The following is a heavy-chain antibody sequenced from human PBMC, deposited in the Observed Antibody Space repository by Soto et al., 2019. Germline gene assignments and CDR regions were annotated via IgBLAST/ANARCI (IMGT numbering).Heavy chain of an antibody. J-gene: IGHJ4*02. CDR1: GFTFSNYA. CDR3: AKDQGSSWYEIDY. D-gene: IGHD6-13*01. CDR2: ISGSGGST. V-gene: IGHV3-23*01. Sequence: EVQLLESGGGLVQPGGSLRLSCAASGFTFSNYAVTWVRQAPGKGLEWVSTISGSGGSTYYADSVKCRFTISRENSKNTLYLQMNSLRAEETAVYYCAKDQGSSWYEIDYWGQGTLVTVSS.